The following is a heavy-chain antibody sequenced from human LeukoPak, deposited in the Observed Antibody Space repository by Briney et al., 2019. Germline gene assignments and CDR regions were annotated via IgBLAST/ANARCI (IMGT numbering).Heavy chain of an antibody. Sequence: GGSLRLSCAASGFTFRNYVIHWVRQAPGKGLEWVAVTSSDLNVKLYADSVKGRFTISRDNAKNSLYLQMNSLRAEDTALYYCANVLDYWGQGTLVTVSS. J-gene: IGHJ4*02. CDR3: ANVLDY. CDR1: GFTFRNYV. CDR2: TSSDLNVK. V-gene: IGHV3-30-3*01.